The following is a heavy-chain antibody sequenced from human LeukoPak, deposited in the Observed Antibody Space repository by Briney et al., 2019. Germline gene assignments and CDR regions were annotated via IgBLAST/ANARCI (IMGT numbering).Heavy chain of an antibody. J-gene: IGHJ5*02. CDR2: IYYSGST. CDR1: GGSISSTSYY. CDR3: ATFSSGFDP. V-gene: IGHV4-39*01. Sequence: SETLSLTCTVSGGSISSTSYYWGWIRQPPGKGLEWIGSIYYSGSTYYNPPLRSRVTISVDTSKNQFSLKLTSVTAADTAVYYCATFSSGFDPWGQGTLVTVSS. D-gene: IGHD3-3*02.